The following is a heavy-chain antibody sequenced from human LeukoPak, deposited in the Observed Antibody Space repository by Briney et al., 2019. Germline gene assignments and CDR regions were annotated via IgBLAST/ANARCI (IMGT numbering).Heavy chain of an antibody. J-gene: IGHJ4*02. CDR3: AKDWGAGADY. CDR2: IRYDGSNK. Sequence: GGSLRLSCAASGFTFSSYGIHWVRQAPGKGLEWVTFIRYDGSNKYYADSVKGRFTISRDNSKNTLYLQMNSLRTEDTAVYYCAKDWGAGADYWGQGTLVTVSS. V-gene: IGHV3-30*02. D-gene: IGHD3-16*01. CDR1: GFTFSSYG.